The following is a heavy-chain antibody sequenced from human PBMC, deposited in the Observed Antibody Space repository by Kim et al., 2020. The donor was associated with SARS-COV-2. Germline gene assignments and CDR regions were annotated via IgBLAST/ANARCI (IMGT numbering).Heavy chain of an antibody. CDR1: GFTFSNNY. Sequence: GGSLRLSCAGSGFTFSNNYMTWVRQAPGKGLEWVASIDVNSDSSYTASYVKRRIIISNDNYNNPLFQQMSSSTADTAAVYFSGEEFDFD. D-gene: IGHD3-10*01. J-gene: IGHJ4*01. CDR2: IDVNSDSS. CDR3: GEEFDFD. V-gene: IGHV3-23*01.